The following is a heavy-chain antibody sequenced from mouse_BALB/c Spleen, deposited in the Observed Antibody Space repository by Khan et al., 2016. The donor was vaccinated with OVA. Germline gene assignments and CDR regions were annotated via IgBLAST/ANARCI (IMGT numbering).Heavy chain of an antibody. CDR2: IDPANGNT. J-gene: IGHJ2*01. Sequence: VQLKQSGAELVKPGASVKLSCTPSGFNIKDTYMHWVKQRPEQGLEWIGRIDPANGNTKYDPKFQGKATITADTSSNPAYLQLSSLTSEDTAVYYCALIYYGNYIYFDYWGQGTTLTVSS. D-gene: IGHD2-1*01. V-gene: IGHV14-3*02. CDR3: ALIYYGNYIYFDY. CDR1: GFNIKDTY.